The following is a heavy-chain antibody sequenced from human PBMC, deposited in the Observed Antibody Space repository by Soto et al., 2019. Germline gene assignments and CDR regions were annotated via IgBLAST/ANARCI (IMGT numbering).Heavy chain of an antibody. J-gene: IGHJ6*02. V-gene: IGHV1-3*01. D-gene: IGHD3-10*01. CDR2: INAGNGNT. Sequence: ASVKVSCKASGYTFTSYAMHWVRQAPGQRLEWMGWINAGNGNTKYSQKFQGRGTNTRDTSASTAHMELSNLRSEDTAVYYCASSQLNSYYYFGMDVWGQGTTVSVS. CDR3: ASSQLNSYYYFGMDV. CDR1: GYTFTSYA.